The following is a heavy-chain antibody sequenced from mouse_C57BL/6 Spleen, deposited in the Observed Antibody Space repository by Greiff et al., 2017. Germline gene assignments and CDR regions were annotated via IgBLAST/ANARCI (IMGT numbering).Heavy chain of an antibody. CDR3: ARGITTVVEDGFAY. CDR2: IYPGSGNT. Sequence: VKLVESGAELVRPGASVKLSCKASGYTFTDYYINWVKQRPGQGLEWIARIYPGSGNTYYNEKFKGKATLTAEKSSSTAYMQLSSLTSEDSAVYFGARGITTVVEDGFAYWGQGTLVTVSA. D-gene: IGHD1-1*01. V-gene: IGHV1-76*01. CDR1: GYTFTDYY. J-gene: IGHJ3*01.